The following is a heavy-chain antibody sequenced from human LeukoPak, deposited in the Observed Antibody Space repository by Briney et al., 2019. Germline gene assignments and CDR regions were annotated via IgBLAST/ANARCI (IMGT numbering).Heavy chain of an antibody. CDR2: INDDGSGT. V-gene: IGHV3-74*01. Sequence: PGGSLRLSCAASGFTFSNYWMHWVRQVPGKGLVWVSRINDDGSGTFYADSVKGRFTISRDNSKNTLYLQMNSLRAEDTAVYYCAKAGAVVVVAAKYFDYWGQGTLVTVSS. D-gene: IGHD2-15*01. J-gene: IGHJ4*02. CDR1: GFTFSNYW. CDR3: AKAGAVVVVAAKYFDY.